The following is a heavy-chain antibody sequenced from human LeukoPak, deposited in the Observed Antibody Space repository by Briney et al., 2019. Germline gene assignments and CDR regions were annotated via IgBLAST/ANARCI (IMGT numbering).Heavy chain of an antibody. V-gene: IGHV3-30*14. CDR2: ISYDGSNK. J-gene: IGHJ3*02. CDR3: ARDGYREAISPIALNAFDI. Sequence: PGGSLRLSCAVSGFTFSSFAMHWVRQAPGKGLEWVAVISYDGSNKYYADSVKGRFTISRDNSKNTLYLQMNSLRAEDTAVYYCARDGYREAISPIALNAFDIWGQGTMVTVSS. CDR1: GFTFSSFA. D-gene: IGHD3-9*01.